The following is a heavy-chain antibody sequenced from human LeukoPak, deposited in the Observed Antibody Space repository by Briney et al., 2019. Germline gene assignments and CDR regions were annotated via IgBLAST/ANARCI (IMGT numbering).Heavy chain of an antibody. D-gene: IGHD6-19*01. V-gene: IGHV4-34*01. CDR3: ARDRGTRVIAVAGRYYYGMDV. Sequence: PSETLSLTCAVYGGSFSGYYWCWIRHPPGKGLEWVGEINHSGRTNYNPSLKSRVSISVDTSKNQFSLKLSSVTAADTAVYYCARDRGTRVIAVAGRYYYGMDVWGQGTTVTVSS. J-gene: IGHJ6*02. CDR2: INHSGRT. CDR1: GGSFSGYY.